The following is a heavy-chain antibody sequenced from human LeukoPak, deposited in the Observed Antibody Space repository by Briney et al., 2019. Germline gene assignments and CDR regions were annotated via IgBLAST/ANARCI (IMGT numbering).Heavy chain of an antibody. Sequence: SETLSLTCTVSGGSISSYYWSWIRQPPGKGLEWIGYIYYTRSTHYNPSLKSRVTISVDTSKNQFSLKLSSVTAADTAVYYCATLGDHDYWGQGTLVTVSS. V-gene: IGHV4-59*01. CDR3: ATLGDHDY. D-gene: IGHD4-17*01. CDR1: GGSISSYY. J-gene: IGHJ4*02. CDR2: IYYTRST.